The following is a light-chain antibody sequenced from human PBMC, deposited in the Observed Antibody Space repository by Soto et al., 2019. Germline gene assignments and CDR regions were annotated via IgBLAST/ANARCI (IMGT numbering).Light chain of an antibody. Sequence: QSAPTQPASVSRSPGQSITMSCTGTSSDVGSYDFVSWYQQHPGKAPKLLIYEVSNRPSGVSARFSGSKSDNTASLTISGLQAADEAHYFCSSYSSSTVRYVFGSGNKVTLL. V-gene: IGLV2-14*01. CDR2: EVS. CDR1: SSDVGSYDF. CDR3: SSYSSSTVRYV. J-gene: IGLJ1*01.